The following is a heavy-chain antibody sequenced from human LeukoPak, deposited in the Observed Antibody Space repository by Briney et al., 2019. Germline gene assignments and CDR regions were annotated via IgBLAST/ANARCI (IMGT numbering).Heavy chain of an antibody. V-gene: IGHV5-51*01. D-gene: IGHD3-16*01. CDR2: IYPGDSDT. CDR1: GYSFTRSW. CDR3: ARDATPVGV. Sequence: RGESLKISCQGSGYSFTRSWIAWVRQMPGKGLEWMGIIYPGDSDTRYSPSFQGQVTISADKSITTAYLQWSSLRASDSAMYYCARDATPVGVWGQGTLVTVSS. J-gene: IGHJ4*02.